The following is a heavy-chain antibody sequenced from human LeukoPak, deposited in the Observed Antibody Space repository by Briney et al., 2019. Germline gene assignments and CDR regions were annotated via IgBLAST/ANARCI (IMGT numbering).Heavy chain of an antibody. Sequence: GGSLRLPCAASGFTFSSYGMHWVRQAPGKGLEWVAVIWYDGTNKYYADSVKGRFTISRDNSKNTLYLQMNSLRAEDTAVYYCARGISGTYLTYHYYYGVDVWGQGTTVTVSS. CDR3: ARGISGTYLTYHYYYGVDV. D-gene: IGHD1-26*01. V-gene: IGHV3-33*01. CDR2: IWYDGTNK. J-gene: IGHJ6*02. CDR1: GFTFSSYG.